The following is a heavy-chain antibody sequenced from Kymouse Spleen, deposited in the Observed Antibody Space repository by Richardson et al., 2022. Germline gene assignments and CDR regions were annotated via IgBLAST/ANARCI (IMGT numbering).Heavy chain of an antibody. Sequence: QVQLQQWGAGLLKPSETLSLTCAVYGGSFSGYYWSWIRQPPGKGLEWIGEINHSGSTNYNPSLKSRVTISVDTSKNQFSLKLSSVTAADTAVYYCARGDYGDYYYGMDVWGQGTTVTVSS. CDR3: ARGDYGDYYYGMDV. J-gene: IGHJ6*02. CDR1: GGSFSGYY. V-gene: IGHV4-34*01. D-gene: IGHD4-17*01,IGHD4-23*01. CDR2: INHSGST.